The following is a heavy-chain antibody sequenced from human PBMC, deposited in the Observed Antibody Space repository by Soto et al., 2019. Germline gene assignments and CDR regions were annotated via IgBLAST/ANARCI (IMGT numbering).Heavy chain of an antibody. CDR2: INGGNGNT. CDR3: ARDSRYSYGYN. CDR1: GYTFTSYA. Sequence: QVKLVQSGAEVKKPGASVKVSCKASGYTFTSYAMHWVRQAPGQRLEWMGWINGGNGNTKYSQKFQGRVTITRDTSESTAYMELSSLRSEDTAVYYCARDSRYSYGYNWGQGTLVTVSS. D-gene: IGHD5-18*01. J-gene: IGHJ4*02. V-gene: IGHV1-3*01.